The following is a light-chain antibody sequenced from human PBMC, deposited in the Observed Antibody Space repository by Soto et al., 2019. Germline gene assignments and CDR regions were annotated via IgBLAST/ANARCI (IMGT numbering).Light chain of an antibody. Sequence: AIRMTHSPSSLSASTGDRVTITCRASQGISSYLAWYQQKPGKAPKLLIYAASTLQSGVPSRFSGSGSGTDFTLTISCLQSEDFATYYCQQYYSYWLTFGGGTKVDIK. CDR2: AAS. V-gene: IGKV1-8*01. CDR1: QGISSY. CDR3: QQYYSYWLT. J-gene: IGKJ4*01.